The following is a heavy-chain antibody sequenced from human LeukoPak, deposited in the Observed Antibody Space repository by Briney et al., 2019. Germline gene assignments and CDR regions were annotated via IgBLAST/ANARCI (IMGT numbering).Heavy chain of an antibody. V-gene: IGHV1-18*01. D-gene: IGHD3-3*02. J-gene: IGHJ4*02. CDR3: ARAGSIRTGYDY. CDR2: ISAYNGNT. CDR1: GYTFTSYG. Sequence: ASVKVSCKASGYTFTSYGISWVRQAPGQGLXXMGWISAYNGNTNYAQKLQGRVTMTTDTSTSAAYMELRSLRSDDTAVYYCARAGSIRTGYDYWGQGTLVTVSS.